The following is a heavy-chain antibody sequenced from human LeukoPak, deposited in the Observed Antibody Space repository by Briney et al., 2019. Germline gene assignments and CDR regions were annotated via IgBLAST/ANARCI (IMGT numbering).Heavy chain of an antibody. CDR3: ARGGYCTNGVCPTGNWFDP. J-gene: IGHJ5*02. V-gene: IGHV3-21*01. D-gene: IGHD2-8*01. CDR1: GFTFSRYW. Sequence: GGSLRLSCAASGFTFSRYWMNWVRQAPGKGLEWVSSISSSSSYIYYADSVKGRFTISRDNAKNSLYLQMNSLRAEDTAVYYCARGGYCTNGVCPTGNWFDPWGQGTLVTVSS. CDR2: ISSSSSYI.